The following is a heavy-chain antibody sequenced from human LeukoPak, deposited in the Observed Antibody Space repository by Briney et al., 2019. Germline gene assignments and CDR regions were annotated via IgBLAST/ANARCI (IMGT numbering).Heavy chain of an antibody. CDR1: GYTFTSYG. CDR3: ARTYYDILTGYYSHFDY. CDR2: ISAYNGNT. D-gene: IGHD3-9*01. J-gene: IGHJ4*02. V-gene: IGHV1-18*01. Sequence: ASVKVSCKASGYTFTSYGIRWVRQAPGQGLEWMGWISAYNGNTNYAQKLQGRVTMTTDTSTGTAYMELRSLRSDDTAVYYCARTYYDILTGYYSHFDYWGQGTLVTVSS.